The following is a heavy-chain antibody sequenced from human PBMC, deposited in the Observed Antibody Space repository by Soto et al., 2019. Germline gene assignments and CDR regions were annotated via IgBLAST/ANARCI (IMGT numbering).Heavy chain of an antibody. CDR2: ISGSGGST. CDR1: GGTCGSYA. Sequence: WGSLRLSWAAAGGTCGSYAVSWVLQAPGKGLGWVSAISGSGGSTYYADSVKGRFTISRDNSKNTLYLQMNSLRAEDTAVYYCAKDQDIVGATTWWFDPWGQGTLVTVSS. V-gene: IGHV3-23*01. D-gene: IGHD1-26*01. J-gene: IGHJ5*02. CDR3: AKDQDIVGATTWWFDP.